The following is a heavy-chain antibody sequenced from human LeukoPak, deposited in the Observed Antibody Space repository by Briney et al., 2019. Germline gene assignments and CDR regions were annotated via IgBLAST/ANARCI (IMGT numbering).Heavy chain of an antibody. D-gene: IGHD3/OR15-3a*01. V-gene: IGHV3-66*01. CDR3: ARDIQGTGRFDY. CDR2: IYSGGST. Sequence: PGGSLRLSCAASGFTVSSNYMSWVRQAPGKGLEWVSAIYSGGSTYYADSVKGRFTISRDNSKNTLYLQMNSLRAEDTAVYYCARDIQGTGRFDYWGQGTLVTVSS. CDR1: GFTVSSNY. J-gene: IGHJ4*02.